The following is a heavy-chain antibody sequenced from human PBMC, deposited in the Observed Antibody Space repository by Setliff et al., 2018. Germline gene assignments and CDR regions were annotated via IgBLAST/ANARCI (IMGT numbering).Heavy chain of an antibody. CDR1: GYTFTSYP. V-gene: IGHV7-4-1*02. CDR3: ARDTGVRGHEISGYYGGGFAY. J-gene: IGHJ4*02. D-gene: IGHD3-22*01. Sequence: RASVKVSCKSSGYTFTSYPINWMRQAPGQGLEWMGWINTRTGKPTYAQAFTGRIVFSLDTSVGTAYLQISSLKADDTAVYYCARDTGVRGHEISGYYGGGFAYWGQGTPVTVSS. CDR2: INTRTGKP.